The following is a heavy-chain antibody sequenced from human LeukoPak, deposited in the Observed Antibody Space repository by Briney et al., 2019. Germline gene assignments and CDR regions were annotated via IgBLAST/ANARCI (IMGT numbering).Heavy chain of an antibody. CDR1: GGSISSYY. V-gene: IGHV4-59*08. CDR3: ATGVHGIAAAGDYYFDY. Sequence: SETLSLTCTVSGGSISSYYWSWIRQPPGKGLEWIGYISYSGRTKYNPSLKSRVTISVDTSKNQFSLKLSSVTAADTAVYYCATGVHGIAAAGDYYFDYWGQGTLVTVSS. D-gene: IGHD6-13*01. CDR2: ISYSGRT. J-gene: IGHJ4*02.